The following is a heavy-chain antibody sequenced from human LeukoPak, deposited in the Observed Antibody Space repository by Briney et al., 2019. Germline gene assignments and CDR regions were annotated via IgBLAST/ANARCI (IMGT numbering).Heavy chain of an antibody. CDR2: IYTSGST. Sequence: SQTLSLTCTVSGGPISSGSYYWSWIRQPAGKGLEWIGRIYTSGSTNYNPSLKSRVTISVDTSKNQFSLKLSSVTAADTAVYYCARAGRFLEWPLLYYMDVWGKGTTVTVSS. CDR3: ARAGRFLEWPLLYYMDV. D-gene: IGHD3-3*01. J-gene: IGHJ6*03. V-gene: IGHV4-61*02. CDR1: GGPISSGSYY.